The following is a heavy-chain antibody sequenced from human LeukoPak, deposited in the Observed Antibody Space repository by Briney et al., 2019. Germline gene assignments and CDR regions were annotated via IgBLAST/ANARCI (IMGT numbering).Heavy chain of an antibody. CDR1: GGSISSYY. CDR3: ARHKVLATIGLNAFDI. D-gene: IGHD5-24*01. V-gene: IGHV4-59*08. J-gene: IGHJ3*02. Sequence: TSETLSLTCTVSGGSISSYYWSWIRQPPGKGLEWIGYIYYSGSTNYNPSLKSRVTISVDTSKNQFSLKLSSVTAADTAVYYCARHKVLATIGLNAFDIWGQGTMVTVSS. CDR2: IYYSGST.